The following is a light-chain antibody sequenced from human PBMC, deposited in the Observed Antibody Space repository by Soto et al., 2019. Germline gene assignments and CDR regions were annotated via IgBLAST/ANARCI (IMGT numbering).Light chain of an antibody. CDR3: ISYAGSNNL. J-gene: IGLJ3*02. CDR2: EVS. Sequence: QCALTQPPSESGSPGQSVTISCTGTSSDVGDYNYVSWYQQHPGKAPKLMIYEVSKRPSGVPDRFSGSKSGNTASLTVSGLQAEDEADYYCISYAGSNNLFGGGTKLTVL. V-gene: IGLV2-8*01. CDR1: SSDVGDYNY.